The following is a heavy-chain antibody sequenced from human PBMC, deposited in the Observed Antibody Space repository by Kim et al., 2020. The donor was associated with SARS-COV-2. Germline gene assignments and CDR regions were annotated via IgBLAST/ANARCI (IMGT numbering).Heavy chain of an antibody. D-gene: IGHD1-26*01. CDR1: GGSFSGYY. CDR3: ARDKLRDFHGATQY. V-gene: IGHV4-34*01. J-gene: IGHJ1*01. Sequence: SETLSLSCAVYGGSFSGYYWNWIRQSPGKGLEWIGEVNHSGSTRYNPSLKSRVSISVDTSKNQISLKLSSVTAADTAVYYCARDKLRDFHGATQYWGQGT. CDR2: VNHSGST.